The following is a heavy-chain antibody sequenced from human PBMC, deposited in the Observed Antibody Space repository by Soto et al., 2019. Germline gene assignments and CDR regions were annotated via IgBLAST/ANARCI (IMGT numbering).Heavy chain of an antibody. CDR1: GFPFSNAW. CDR3: TTPLGHDYSNNYYYYYGLDV. Sequence: GGSLRLSCAASGFPFSNAWMNWVRQAPGKGLEWVGRIKSKTDGRTTDYAAPVKGRFTISRADSKYTLYLQMNSLKTEDTAVYYGTTPLGHDYSNNYYYYYGLDVWGQGTTVTVSS. V-gene: IGHV3-15*07. D-gene: IGHD4-4*01. CDR2: IKSKTDGRTT. J-gene: IGHJ6*02.